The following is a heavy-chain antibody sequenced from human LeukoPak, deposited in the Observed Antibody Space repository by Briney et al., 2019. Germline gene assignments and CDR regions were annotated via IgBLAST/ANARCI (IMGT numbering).Heavy chain of an antibody. CDR3: AKDRVDGSGSQFES. CDR1: GFAFNTYT. J-gene: IGHJ4*02. V-gene: IGHV3-23*01. CDR2: ISGSGATT. Sequence: AGGSLRLSCAASGFAFNTYTMSWVRQAPGKGLEWISGISGSGATTYYADSVKGRFTISRDNAMDTLYLHMNSLRADDTAVYYCAKDRVDGSGSQFESWGQGSLVIVSS. D-gene: IGHD3-10*01.